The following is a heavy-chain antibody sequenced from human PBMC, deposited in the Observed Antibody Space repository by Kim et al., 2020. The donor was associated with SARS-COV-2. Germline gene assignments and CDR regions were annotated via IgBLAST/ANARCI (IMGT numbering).Heavy chain of an antibody. D-gene: IGHD6-13*01. V-gene: IGHV4-59*09. CDR3: ARGPAANDY. Sequence: GSTNYNPALKSRVTISVDTSKNQFSLKLSSVTAADTAVYYCARGPAANDYWGQGTLVTVSS. J-gene: IGHJ4*02. CDR2: GST.